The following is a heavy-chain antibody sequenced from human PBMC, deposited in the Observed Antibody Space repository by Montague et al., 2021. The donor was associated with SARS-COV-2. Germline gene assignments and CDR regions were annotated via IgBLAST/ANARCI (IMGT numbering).Heavy chain of an antibody. D-gene: IGHD3-10*01. CDR3: ARRGSSVWGVTVSAELDY. CDR2: TNQSGRT. Sequence: SETLSLTCAVYGGSFSGYYWSWIRQPPEKGLEWIGETNQSGRTNNNPSLKSRVIISVDTSKNQFSLKLSSVTAADTAAHYCARRGSSVWGVTVSAELDYWGQGILVIVSS. V-gene: IGHV4-34*01. J-gene: IGHJ4*02. CDR1: GGSFSGYY.